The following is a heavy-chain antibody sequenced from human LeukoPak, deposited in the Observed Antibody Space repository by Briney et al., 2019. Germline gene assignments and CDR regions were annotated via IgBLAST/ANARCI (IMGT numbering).Heavy chain of an antibody. CDR2: IYPGDSDT. Sequence: GESLKISCKGSGYSFTSYWIGWVRQMPGKGLEWMGIIYPGDSDTRYSPSFQGQVTISADKSISTAYLQWSSLKASDTAMYYCASYYGSGRPPPDYYYHGMDVWGQGTTVTVSS. D-gene: IGHD3-10*01. CDR3: ASYYGSGRPPPDYYYHGMDV. CDR1: GYSFTSYW. V-gene: IGHV5-51*01. J-gene: IGHJ6*02.